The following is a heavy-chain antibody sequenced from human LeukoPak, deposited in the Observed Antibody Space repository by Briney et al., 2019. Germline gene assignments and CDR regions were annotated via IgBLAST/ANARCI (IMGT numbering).Heavy chain of an antibody. V-gene: IGHV1-2*02. J-gene: IGHJ4*02. CDR3: ARERFYSSGNYNNRIDY. CDR1: GYTFTSYY. CDR2: INPDTGGT. Sequence: VASVKVSCKASGYTFTSYYMHWVRQAPGQGLEWMGWINPDTGGTNYAQKFQGRVTMTRDTSISTAYVELSRLRSDDTAVYYCARERFYSSGNYNNRIDYWGQGTLVTVSS. D-gene: IGHD3-10*01.